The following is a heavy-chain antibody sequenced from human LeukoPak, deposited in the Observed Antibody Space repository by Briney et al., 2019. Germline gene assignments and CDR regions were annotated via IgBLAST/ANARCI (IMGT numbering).Heavy chain of an antibody. CDR2: INAGNGNT. D-gene: IGHD5-18*01. Sequence: ASVKVSCKASGYTFTSYAMHWVRQAPGQRLEWMGWINAGNGNTKYSQKFQGRVTITRDTSASTAYMELSSLRSEDTAVYYCARVSGYSYGGVLGYWGQGTLVTVSS. CDR1: GYTFTSYA. CDR3: ARVSGYSYGGVLGY. V-gene: IGHV1-3*01. J-gene: IGHJ4*02.